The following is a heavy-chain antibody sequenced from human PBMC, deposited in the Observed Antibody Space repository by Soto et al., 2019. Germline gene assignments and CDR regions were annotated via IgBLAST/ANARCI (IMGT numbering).Heavy chain of an antibody. D-gene: IGHD5-12*01. CDR1: GGTFNSYA. Sequence: QVQLVQSGAEVKKPVSSVKVSCKASGGTFNSYAISWVRQAPGQGLECMGGIIPIFGTANYAQKFQGRVTITADESTSTAYMELSSLRSEDTAVYYCASIRDGYNLHYYYGMDVWGQGTTVTVSS. CDR2: IIPIFGTA. J-gene: IGHJ6*02. CDR3: ASIRDGYNLHYYYGMDV. V-gene: IGHV1-69*12.